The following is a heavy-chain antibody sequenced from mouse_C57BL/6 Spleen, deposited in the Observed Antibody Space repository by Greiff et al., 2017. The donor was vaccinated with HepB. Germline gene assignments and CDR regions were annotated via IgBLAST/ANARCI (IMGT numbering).Heavy chain of an antibody. V-gene: IGHV1-50*01. CDR2: IDPSDSYT. D-gene: IGHD2-5*01. J-gene: IGHJ3*01. Sequence: QVQLQQPGAELVKPGASVKLSCKASGYTFTSYWMQWVKQRPGQGLEWIGEIDPSDSYTNYNQKFKGKATLTVDTSSSTAYMQLRSLTSEDSAVYYCSNFAYWGQGTLVTVSA. CDR3: SNFAY. CDR1: GYTFTSYW.